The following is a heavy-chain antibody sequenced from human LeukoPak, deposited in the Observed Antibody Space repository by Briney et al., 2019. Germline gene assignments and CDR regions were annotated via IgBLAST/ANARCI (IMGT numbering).Heavy chain of an antibody. CDR3: ARATPGIAVAGTLFDY. J-gene: IGHJ4*02. D-gene: IGHD6-19*01. CDR2: IYYSGST. Sequence: SETLSLTCTVSGGSISSYYWSWIRQPPGKGLEWIGYIYYSGSTNYNPSLKSRVTISVDTSKNQFSLKLSSVTAADTAVYYCARATPGIAVAGTLFDYWGQGTLVTVSS. CDR1: GGSISSYY. V-gene: IGHV4-59*08.